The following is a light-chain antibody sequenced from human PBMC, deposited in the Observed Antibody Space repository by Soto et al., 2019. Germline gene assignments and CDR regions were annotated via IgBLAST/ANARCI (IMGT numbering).Light chain of an antibody. Sequence: EVVLTQSPGTLSLSPGERATLSCRAGQSVSSSDLAWYQQKHGQPPRLLMYGASSRATGIPDRFSGSGSGTDFTLTISRLEPEDFATYYCQQYNSYPLTFGGGTKVEIK. CDR3: QQYNSYPLT. CDR1: QSVSSSD. V-gene: IGKV3-20*01. CDR2: GAS. J-gene: IGKJ4*01.